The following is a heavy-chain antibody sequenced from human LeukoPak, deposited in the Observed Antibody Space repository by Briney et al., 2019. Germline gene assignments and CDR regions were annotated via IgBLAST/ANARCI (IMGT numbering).Heavy chain of an antibody. CDR2: IKSKTDGGTT. J-gene: IGHJ3*02. CDR3: TTEKDGQDAFDI. CDR1: GFTVSSNY. Sequence: GGSLRLSCVVSGFTVSSNYMSWVRQAPGKGLEWVGRIKSKTDGGTTDYAAPVKGRFTISRDDSKNTLYLQMNSLKTEDTAVYYCTTEKDGQDAFDIWGQGTMVTVSS. V-gene: IGHV3-15*01.